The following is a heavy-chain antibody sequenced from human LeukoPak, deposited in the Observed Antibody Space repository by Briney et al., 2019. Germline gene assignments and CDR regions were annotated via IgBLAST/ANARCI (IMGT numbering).Heavy chain of an antibody. D-gene: IGHD3-10*01. J-gene: IGHJ4*02. CDR3: TGNYYGSGSYADFDY. V-gene: IGHV3-73*01. CDR2: IRSTANGYAT. Sequence: GGSLRLSCAASGFTFSNYAMHWVRQAPGKGLEWVGRIRSTANGYATAYAASVKGRFTISRDDSKNTAYLQMDSLKTEDTAVYYCTGNYYGSGSYADFDYWGQGTLVTVSS. CDR1: GFTFSNYA.